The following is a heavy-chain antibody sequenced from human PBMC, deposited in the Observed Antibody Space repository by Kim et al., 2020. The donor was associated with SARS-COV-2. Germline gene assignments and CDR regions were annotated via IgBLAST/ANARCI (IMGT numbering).Heavy chain of an antibody. CDR1: GYSFTNYW. Sequence: GESLKISCRVSGYSFTNYWIGWVRQMPGKGLEWMGFIYPGDSDTRYSPSFQGQVTVSVDNTINTAYLQWNSLKASDTAMHYCARPAYISGPNRGDDYWGQGTLVTVSS. J-gene: IGHJ4*02. V-gene: IGHV5-51*01. CDR3: ARPAYISGPNRGDDY. D-gene: IGHD3-22*01. CDR2: IYPGDSDT.